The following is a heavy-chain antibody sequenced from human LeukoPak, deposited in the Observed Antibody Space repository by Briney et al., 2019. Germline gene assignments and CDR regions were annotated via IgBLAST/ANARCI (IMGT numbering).Heavy chain of an antibody. Sequence: PSETLSLTCGVSGGSISSGSYYWSWIRQPAGKGLEWIGYIYHSGSTYYNPSLKSRVTISVDRSKNQFSLKLSSVTAADTAVYYCARKGGVDFWSGYPSDYWGQGTLVTVSS. CDR1: GGSISSGSYY. V-gene: IGHV4-30-2*01. CDR2: IYHSGST. CDR3: ARKGGVDFWSGYPSDY. J-gene: IGHJ4*02. D-gene: IGHD3-3*01.